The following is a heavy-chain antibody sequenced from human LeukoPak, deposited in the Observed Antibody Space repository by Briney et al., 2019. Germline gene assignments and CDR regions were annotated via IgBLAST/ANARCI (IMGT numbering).Heavy chain of an antibody. Sequence: GGSLRLSCAASGFTFSSYWMSWVRQAPGKGLEWVANIKQDGSEKYYVDSVKGRFTISRDNAKNSLYLQMNSLRAEDTAVYYCARDRNGYLYDAFDIWGQGTMVTVSS. CDR1: GFTFSSYW. D-gene: IGHD3-22*01. J-gene: IGHJ3*02. V-gene: IGHV3-7*03. CDR2: IKQDGSEK. CDR3: ARDRNGYLYDAFDI.